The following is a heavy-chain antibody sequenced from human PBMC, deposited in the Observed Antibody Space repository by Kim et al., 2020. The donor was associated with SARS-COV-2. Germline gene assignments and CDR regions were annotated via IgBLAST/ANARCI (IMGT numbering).Heavy chain of an antibody. CDR3: ARVGYDYLWGSYRDYYYYFGMDV. J-gene: IGHJ6*02. CDR2: INSSSSYT. Sequence: GGSLRLSCAASGFTFSDYYMSWIRQAPGKGLEWVSYINSSSSYTNYADSVKGRFTISSDNAKNSLYLQMNSLRAEDTAVYYCARVGYDYLWGSYRDYYYYFGMDVWGQGTTVTVSS. V-gene: IGHV3-11*05. CDR1: GFTFSDYY. D-gene: IGHD3-16*02.